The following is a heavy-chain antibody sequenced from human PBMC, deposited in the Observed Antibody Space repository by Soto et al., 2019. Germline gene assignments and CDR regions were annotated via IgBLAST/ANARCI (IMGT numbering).Heavy chain of an antibody. D-gene: IGHD6-19*01. CDR1: GGTFSSYA. CDR3: ARAVAGGVYSYYGMDV. CDR2: IIPIFGTA. V-gene: IGHV1-69*12. Sequence: QVQLVQSGAEVKKPGSSVKVSCKASGGTFSSYAINWVRQAPGQGLEWMGGIIPIFGTADYAQKFQGRVTITADESTRTAYMELSRLRPEDTAVYYCARAVAGGVYSYYGMDVWGQGTTVTVSS. J-gene: IGHJ6*02.